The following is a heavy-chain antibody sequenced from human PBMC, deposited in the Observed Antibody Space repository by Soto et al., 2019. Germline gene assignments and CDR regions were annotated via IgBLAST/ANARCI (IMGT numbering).Heavy chain of an antibody. V-gene: IGHV1-69-2*01. CDR3: AAVRVSLGRLSIDY. D-gene: IGHD1-26*01. CDR2: VEVENDER. CDR1: GITFSDLD. J-gene: IGHJ4*02. Sequence: EVLLQQSRAEARKPGSVVKMSCEVSGITFSDLDMHWVKQAPGKGLEWVGLVEVENDERLYAEKYRGRVNINTDTSREISYMELTTLTSDDTAIYFCAAVRVSLGRLSIDYWGQGTPITVSA.